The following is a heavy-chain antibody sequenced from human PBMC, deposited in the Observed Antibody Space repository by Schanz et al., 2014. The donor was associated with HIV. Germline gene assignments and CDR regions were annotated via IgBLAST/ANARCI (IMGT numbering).Heavy chain of an antibody. V-gene: IGHV1-2*02. Sequence: QVQLVQSGPEVKKPGASVRVSCETSGYTFSDYDINWVRQAPGQGLEWMGWINPSSGGTNYAQKFQGRVTMTRDTSISTAYMELRRLRSDDTAVYYCARDQNVISMVRGVMGGVDYWGQGTLVTVSS. D-gene: IGHD3-10*01. CDR3: ARDQNVISMVRGVMGGVDY. CDR1: GYTFSDYD. CDR2: INPSSGGT. J-gene: IGHJ4*02.